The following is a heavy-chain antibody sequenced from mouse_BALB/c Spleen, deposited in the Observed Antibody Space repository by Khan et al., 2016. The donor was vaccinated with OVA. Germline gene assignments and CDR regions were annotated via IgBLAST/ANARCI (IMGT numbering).Heavy chain of an antibody. Sequence: QIQLVQSGPDLKKPGETVKISCKASGYTFTNYGINWVKQAPGKGLKWMGWIYTYTGEPTYADDFKGRFAFSLETSASTAYLQINNLKNGDTATYFCARGGRRAMDYWGPGTSVTVSS. J-gene: IGHJ4*01. D-gene: IGHD3-3*01. CDR1: GYTFTNYG. CDR2: IYTYTGEP. CDR3: ARGGRRAMDY. V-gene: IGHV9-3-1*01.